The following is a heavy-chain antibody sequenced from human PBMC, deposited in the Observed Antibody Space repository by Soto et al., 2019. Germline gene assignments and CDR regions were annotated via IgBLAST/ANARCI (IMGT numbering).Heavy chain of an antibody. CDR3: LRRGDDYSLDY. V-gene: IGHV5-51*01. CDR2: IYPGDSDT. Sequence: PGESLKISCKGSGYSFITHWIAWVRQMPGIGLEWMGIIYPGDSDTRYSPSFLGQVINSADKSLTTVYLQWSSLKASDAAIYLSLRRGDDYSLDYWGQGTLVTVSS. J-gene: IGHJ4*02. CDR1: GYSFITHW. D-gene: IGHD4-4*01.